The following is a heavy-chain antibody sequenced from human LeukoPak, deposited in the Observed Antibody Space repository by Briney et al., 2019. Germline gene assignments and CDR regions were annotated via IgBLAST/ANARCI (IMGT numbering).Heavy chain of an antibody. D-gene: IGHD3-22*01. CDR1: GDSISTSSYY. Sequence: PSETLSLTCTVSGDSISTSSYYWGWIRQPPGKGLEWLGSIYYSGSTYYNPSLKSRVTISVDTSKNQFSLNLYSVTAADTAVFYCARSYYYDYRQIDYLGQGTLVTVSS. CDR2: IYYSGST. CDR3: ARSYYYDYRQIDY. V-gene: IGHV4-39*01. J-gene: IGHJ4*02.